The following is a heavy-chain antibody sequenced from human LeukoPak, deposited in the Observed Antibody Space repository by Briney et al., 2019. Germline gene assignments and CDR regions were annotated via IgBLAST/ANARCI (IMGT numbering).Heavy chain of an antibody. CDR3: ARDRLYRSFDY. J-gene: IGHJ4*02. D-gene: IGHD2-2*02. Sequence: GGSLRLSCAASGFTFSSYEMNWVRQAPGKGLEWVSYISSSGSTIYYADSVKGRFTISRDNAKNSLYLQMNSLRAEDTAVYYCARDRLYRSFDYWGQGTLVTVSS. CDR1: GFTFSSYE. V-gene: IGHV3-48*03. CDR2: ISSSGSTI.